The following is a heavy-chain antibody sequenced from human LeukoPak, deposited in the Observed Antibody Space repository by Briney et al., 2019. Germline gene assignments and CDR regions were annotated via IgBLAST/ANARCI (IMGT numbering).Heavy chain of an antibody. CDR3: ARLLGAATDPFDY. CDR2: IYYSGST. J-gene: IGHJ4*02. Sequence: SSETLSLTCTVSGGSISSSTYYWGWIRQPPGKGLEWIGSIYYSGSTYYNPSLKSRVSISVDTSQNQFSLKVTSVTAADTAVYYCARLLGAATDPFDYWGQGTLVTVSS. V-gene: IGHV4-39*01. CDR1: GGSISSSTYY. D-gene: IGHD2-15*01.